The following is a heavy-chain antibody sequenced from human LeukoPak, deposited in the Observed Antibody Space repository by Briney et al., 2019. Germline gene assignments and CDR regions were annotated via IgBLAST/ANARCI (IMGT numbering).Heavy chain of an antibody. V-gene: IGHV3-7*01. Sequence: PGGSLSLLCAASGFTFSSYWMSWVRQAPGKGLEWVANINQDGSEKYYVDSVKGRITISRDNAKNSLYLQMNSLRAEDTAVYYCARDLFGVVNWFDLWGKGTMVTVSS. CDR3: ARDLFGVVNWFDL. D-gene: IGHD3-3*01. CDR1: GFTFSSYW. CDR2: INQDGSEK. J-gene: IGHJ5*02.